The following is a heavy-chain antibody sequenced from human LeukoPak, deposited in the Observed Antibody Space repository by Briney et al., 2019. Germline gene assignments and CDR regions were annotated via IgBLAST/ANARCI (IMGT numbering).Heavy chain of an antibody. CDR2: IWTDGSKK. CDR1: GFVLNNYG. V-gene: IGHV3-33*01. Sequence: GSLRLSCAASGFVLNNYGMHWARQAPGKGLEWVAVIWTDGSKKSYADSVKGRFTFTRDNSKNMLYLQMDSLRADDTAVYYCARRSSGTSGLDYWGQGILVTVSS. D-gene: IGHD1-26*01. J-gene: IGHJ4*02. CDR3: ARRSSGTSGLDY.